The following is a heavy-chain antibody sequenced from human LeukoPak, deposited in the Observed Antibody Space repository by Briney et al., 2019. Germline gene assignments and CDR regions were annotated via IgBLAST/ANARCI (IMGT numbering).Heavy chain of an antibody. J-gene: IGHJ3*02. CDR1: GYAFTSYD. CDR3: ARGHKDIVVVVAARSNSDAFDI. Sequence: ASVKVSCKASGYAFTSYDINWVRQAAGQGLELMGWMNPNSGKTGYAQKFQGRVTMTRTTSLITAYMELSSLRSEDTAVYYCARGHKDIVVVVAARSNSDAFDIWGQGTMVTVSS. V-gene: IGHV1-8*01. D-gene: IGHD2-15*01. CDR2: MNPNSGKT.